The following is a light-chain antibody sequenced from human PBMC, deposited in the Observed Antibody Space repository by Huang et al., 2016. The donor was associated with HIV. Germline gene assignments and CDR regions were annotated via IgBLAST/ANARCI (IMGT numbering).Light chain of an antibody. V-gene: IGKV3-15*01. CDR1: QSVSSD. J-gene: IGKJ3*01. CDR2: GTS. Sequence: EIVMTQSPATLSVSPGERVTLSCRASQSVSSDLAWYPQRPGQPPTRLIYGTSTRATDIPARFSGSGSGTEFTLTISSLQSEDFAVYFCQQYNEWPTFGPGTKVDIK. CDR3: QQYNEWPT.